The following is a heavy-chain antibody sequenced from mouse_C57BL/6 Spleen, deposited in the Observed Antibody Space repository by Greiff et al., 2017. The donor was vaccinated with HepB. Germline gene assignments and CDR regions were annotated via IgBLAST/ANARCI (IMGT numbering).Heavy chain of an antibody. D-gene: IGHD1-1*01. J-gene: IGHJ3*01. CDR3: ASDLDYGRGGFAY. Sequence: QVQLQQSGPGLVAPSQSLSITCTVSGFSLTSYGVDWVRQSPGKGLEWLGVIWGVGSTNYNSALKSRLSISKDNSKSQVFLKMNSLQTDDTAMYYCASDLDYGRGGFAYWGQGTLVTVSA. V-gene: IGHV2-6*01. CDR2: IWGVGST. CDR1: GFSLTSYG.